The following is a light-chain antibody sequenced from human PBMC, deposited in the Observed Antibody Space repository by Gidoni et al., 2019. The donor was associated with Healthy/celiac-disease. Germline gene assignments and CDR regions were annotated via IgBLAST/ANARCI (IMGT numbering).Light chain of an antibody. J-gene: IGKJ5*01. Sequence: EIVLTQSPATLSLSPGERATLSCRASQRVSSYLAWYQQKPGQAPRLLIYDASNRATGIPARFSGSGSGTDFTITISSLEPEDFAVYYCQQRSNWPPTFGQGTRLEIK. V-gene: IGKV3-11*01. CDR2: DAS. CDR1: QRVSSY. CDR3: QQRSNWPPT.